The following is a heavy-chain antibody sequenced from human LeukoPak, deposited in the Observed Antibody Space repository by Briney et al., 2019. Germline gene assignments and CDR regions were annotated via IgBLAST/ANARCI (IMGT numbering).Heavy chain of an antibody. D-gene: IGHD1-26*01. Sequence: PGGSLRLSCAASGFTFDDYGMSWVRQAPGKGLEWVSGINWNGGSAGYADSVKGRFTISRDNAKNSLYLQMNSLRAEDTALYHCARDLRGATAFDYWGQGTLVTVSS. CDR3: ARDLRGATAFDY. CDR1: GFTFDDYG. J-gene: IGHJ4*02. CDR2: INWNGGSA. V-gene: IGHV3-20*01.